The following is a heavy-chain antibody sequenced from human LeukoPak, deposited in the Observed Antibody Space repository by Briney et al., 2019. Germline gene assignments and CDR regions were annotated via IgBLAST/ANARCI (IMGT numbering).Heavy chain of an antibody. V-gene: IGHV3-74*01. J-gene: IGHJ4*02. CDR2: INSDGSST. Sequence: GGSLRLSCAASGFTFSSYWMHWVRQAPGKGLVWVSRINSDGSSTSYADSVKGRFTILRDNAKNTLYLQMNSLRAEDTAVYYCARVSPEGDYVYWGQGALVTVSS. CDR1: GFTFSSYW. D-gene: IGHD4-17*01. CDR3: ARVSPEGDYVY.